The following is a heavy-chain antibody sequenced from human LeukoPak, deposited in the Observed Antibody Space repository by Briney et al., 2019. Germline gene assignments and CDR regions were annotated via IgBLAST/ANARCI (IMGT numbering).Heavy chain of an antibody. V-gene: IGHV4-39*01. CDR1: GGSISSSNYY. J-gene: IGHJ5*02. CDR2: IYYSGST. Sequence: PSETLSLTCTVSGGSISSSNYYWGWIRQPPGKGLEWIGSIYYSGSTYHNPSLKSRVTISVDTSNNQFSLRLYSVTAADTAVYYCARHVPVLGYLNWFDPWGQGTLVTVSS. CDR3: ARHVPVLGYLNWFDP. D-gene: IGHD2-15*01.